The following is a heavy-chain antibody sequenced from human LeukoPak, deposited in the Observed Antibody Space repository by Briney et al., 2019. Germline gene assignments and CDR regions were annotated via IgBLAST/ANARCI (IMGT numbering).Heavy chain of an antibody. CDR1: GFSFSRYW. Sequence: GGSLRLSCAASGFSFSRYWMTWVRQAPGKGLEWVANIKQDGSEKYYVDSVKGRFTISRDNAKKSLYLQMNSLRVEDTAVYYCASGGYYYDSSGYWYEYWGQGTLVTVSS. CDR3: ASGGYYYDSSGYWYEY. CDR2: IKQDGSEK. D-gene: IGHD3-22*01. V-gene: IGHV3-7*01. J-gene: IGHJ4*02.